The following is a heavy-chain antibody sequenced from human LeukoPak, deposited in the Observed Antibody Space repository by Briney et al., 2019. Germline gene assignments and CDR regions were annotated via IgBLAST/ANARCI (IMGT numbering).Heavy chain of an antibody. V-gene: IGHV3-23*01. D-gene: IGHD3-10*01. J-gene: IGHJ4*02. CDR1: GFTFSSYA. CDR3: AKDPTWGWFYYYFDY. Sequence: GGPLRLSCAASGFTFSSYAMSWVRQAPGKGLELVSAISGSCGSTYYEDSVKGRFTIFRDNSKNTLYLQMSSLRAEDTAVYYCAKDPTWGWFYYYFDYWGQGTLVTVSS. CDR2: ISGSCGST.